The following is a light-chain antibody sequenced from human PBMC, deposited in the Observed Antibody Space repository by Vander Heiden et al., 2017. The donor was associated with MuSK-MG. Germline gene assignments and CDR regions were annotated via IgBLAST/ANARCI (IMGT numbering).Light chain of an antibody. Sequence: EIVLTQSPATLSLSPGERATLSCRASQTVGNISLGWYQQKPGQGPRLLIYGASNRATGTTDRVSGSGSERDFTLSISRPEDEDFAVYYWQQIGSFRTFGQGTKVEIK. J-gene: IGKJ1*01. CDR1: QTVGNIS. CDR2: GAS. CDR3: QQIGSFRT. V-gene: IGKV3-20*01.